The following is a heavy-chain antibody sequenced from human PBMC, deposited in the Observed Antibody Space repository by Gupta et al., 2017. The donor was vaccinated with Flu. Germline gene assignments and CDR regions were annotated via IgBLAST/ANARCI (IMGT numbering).Heavy chain of an antibody. D-gene: IGHD2-15*01. J-gene: IGHJ4*02. CDR1: GFIFSSYG. Sequence: QVQLVASGGGVVQPGRSLRLSCTASGFIFSSYGMHWVRQAPGKGLEWLTVMSNDGSNKYYADSVRGRFTISRDNSKNTLFLQMNSLRTEDTAVYYCARDSGWRYFDYWGQGTLVTVSS. CDR3: ARDSGWRYFDY. CDR2: MSNDGSNK. V-gene: IGHV3-30*03.